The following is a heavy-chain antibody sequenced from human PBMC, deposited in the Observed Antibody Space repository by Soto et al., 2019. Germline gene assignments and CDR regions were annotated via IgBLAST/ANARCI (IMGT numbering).Heavy chain of an antibody. CDR3: ARLGFGGYFDY. D-gene: IGHD3-10*01. CDR2: IYYSGST. V-gene: IGHV4-39*01. J-gene: IGHJ4*02. CDR1: GGSISSSSYY. Sequence: QLQLQESGPGLVKPSETLSLTCTVSGGSISSSSYYWGWIRQPPGKGLEWIGSIYYSGSTYYNPSLKSRVTISVDTSKNQFSLKLSSVTAADTAVYYCARLGFGGYFDYWGQGTLVTVSS.